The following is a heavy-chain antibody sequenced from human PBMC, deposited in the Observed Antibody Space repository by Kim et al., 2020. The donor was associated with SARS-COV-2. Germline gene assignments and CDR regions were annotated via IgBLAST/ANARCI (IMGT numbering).Heavy chain of an antibody. J-gene: IGHJ3*02. CDR3: ARVRLFSSSGWFDAFDI. Sequence: QGRVTITADESTSTAYMELSSLRSEDTAVYYCARVRLFSSSGWFDAFDIWGQGTMVTVSS. D-gene: IGHD6-19*01. V-gene: IGHV1-69*01.